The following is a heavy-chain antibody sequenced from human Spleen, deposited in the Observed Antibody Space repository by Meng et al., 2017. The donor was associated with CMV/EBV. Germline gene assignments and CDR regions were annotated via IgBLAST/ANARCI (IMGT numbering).Heavy chain of an antibody. V-gene: IGHV4-4*02. CDR1: GASLSSNDW. CDR3: ATSGGPDY. D-gene: IGHD2-15*01. J-gene: IGHJ4*02. CDR2: VHHWGST. Sequence: SCTVSGASLSSNDWWGWVRQPPGKGLEWIGEVHHWGSTNYNPSLQGRVTMSVDRSQNQFSLRLTSVTAADTAVYYCATSGGPDYWGQGALVTVSS.